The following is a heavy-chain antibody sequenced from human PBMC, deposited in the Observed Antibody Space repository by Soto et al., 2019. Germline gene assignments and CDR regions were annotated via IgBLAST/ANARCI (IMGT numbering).Heavy chain of an antibody. CDR3: ASSSLYGMDV. J-gene: IGHJ6*01. CDR2: IYHSGNT. Sequence: SETLSLTFSVSGGSISSGYYSWRWIRQPPGKGLEWIGNIYHSGNTYYNPSLKSRLIISIDTSKNQLSLKVGSVTAADTAVYYWASSSLYGMDVWGQGPTVP. CDR1: GGSISSGYYS. V-gene: IGHV4-30-4*01.